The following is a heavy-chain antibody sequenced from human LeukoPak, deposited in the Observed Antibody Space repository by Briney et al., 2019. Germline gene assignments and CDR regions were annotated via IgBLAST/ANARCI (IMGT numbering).Heavy chain of an antibody. CDR1: GYTFTGNY. CDR3: ARVGGDSGRGWDPADY. Sequence: ASVKVSCKASGYTFTGNYMHWVRQAPGQGLEWMGWINPNSGGTKYTQKFQGRVTLTRDTPISTAYMDLSRLRFDDTAVYFCARVGGDSGRGWDPADYWGQGTLVTVSS. D-gene: IGHD4-17*01. J-gene: IGHJ4*02. V-gene: IGHV1-2*02. CDR2: INPNSGGT.